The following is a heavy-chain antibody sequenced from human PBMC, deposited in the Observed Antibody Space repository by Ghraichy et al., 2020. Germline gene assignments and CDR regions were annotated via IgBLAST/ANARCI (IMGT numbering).Heavy chain of an antibody. CDR2: IKSKTDGGTT. J-gene: IGHJ4*02. CDR1: GFTFSNAW. D-gene: IGHD6-19*01. Sequence: GGSLRLSCAASGFTFSNAWMSWVRQAPGKGLEWVGRIKSKTDGGTTDYAAPVKGRFTISRDDSKNTLYLQMNSLKTEDTAVYYCTTEAYSSGWYTFDYWGQGTLVTVSS. CDR3: TTEAYSSGWYTFDY. V-gene: IGHV3-15*01.